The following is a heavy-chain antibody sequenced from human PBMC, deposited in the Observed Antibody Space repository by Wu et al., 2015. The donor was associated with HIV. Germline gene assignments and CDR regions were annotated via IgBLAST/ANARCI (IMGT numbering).Heavy chain of an antibody. CDR2: INPSTSHT. Sequence: QVQVVQSGAEVKKPGASVKVSCKASGYTLTTSDLHWVRQASGQGLEWMGWINPSTSHTTYAQNFQGRVTMTRNISINTAYMELNSLRSEDTAVYYCARGLYDYGSIGYFDYWGQGTLVTVSS. D-gene: IGHD3-22*01. CDR3: ARGLYDYGSIGYFDY. J-gene: IGHJ4*02. CDR1: GYTLTTSD. V-gene: IGHV1-8*01.